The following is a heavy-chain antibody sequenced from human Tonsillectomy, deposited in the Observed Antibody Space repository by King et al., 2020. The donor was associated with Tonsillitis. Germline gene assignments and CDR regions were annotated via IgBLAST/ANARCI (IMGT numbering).Heavy chain of an antibody. CDR3: ASGHYSRSSDFDH. D-gene: IGHD4-11*01. Sequence: QLVQSGAEVKKPGSSVKVSCKASGGSFRTQTISWVRQAPEQGLEWVGGITPIFATTNYAQKFQGRVTITADESTKTAYMEVTSLTSEDTAIYYCASGHYSRSSDFDHWGQGTLVTVSS. J-gene: IGHJ4*02. V-gene: IGHV1-69*01. CDR1: GGSFRTQT. CDR2: ITPIFATT.